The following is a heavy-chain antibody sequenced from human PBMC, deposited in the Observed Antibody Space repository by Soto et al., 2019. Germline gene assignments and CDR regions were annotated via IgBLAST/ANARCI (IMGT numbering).Heavy chain of an antibody. CDR3: ARGVWRGGGGSCYLDY. Sequence: QVQLVQSGAEVKKPGSSVKVSCKASGGTFSSYAISWVRQAPGQGLEWMGGIIPIFGTANYAQKFQGRVTTTTDESTSTANRELSSLRSEDTAVYYCARGVWRGGGGSCYLDYWGQGTLVTVSS. V-gene: IGHV1-69*01. CDR1: GGTFSSYA. J-gene: IGHJ4*02. CDR2: IIPIFGTA. D-gene: IGHD2-15*01.